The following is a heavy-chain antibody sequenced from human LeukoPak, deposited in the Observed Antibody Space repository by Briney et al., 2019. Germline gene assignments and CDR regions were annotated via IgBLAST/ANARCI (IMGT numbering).Heavy chain of an antibody. Sequence: GGSLRLSCAASGFTFSSYAMSWVRQAPGKGLEWVASVRPDGRDKYYADSVKGRFTISRDNSKNTLYLQMNSLRAEDTAVYYCAKSVTTSYWYFDLWGRGTLVTVSS. J-gene: IGHJ2*01. CDR2: VRPDGRDK. CDR1: GFTFSSYA. V-gene: IGHV3-30*02. CDR3: AKSVTTSYWYFDL. D-gene: IGHD4-17*01.